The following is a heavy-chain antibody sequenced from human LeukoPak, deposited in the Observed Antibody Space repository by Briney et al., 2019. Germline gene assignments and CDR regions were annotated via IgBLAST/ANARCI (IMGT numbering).Heavy chain of an antibody. CDR1: GYSISSGYY. D-gene: IGHD1-26*01. V-gene: IGHV4-38-2*02. CDR3: ARDKRGDSGSPDAFDI. J-gene: IGHJ3*02. Sequence: PSETLSLTCTVSGYSISSGYYWGWIRQPPGKGLEWIESIYHSGSTYYNPSLKSRVTISVDTSKNQFSLKLSSVTAADTAVYYCARDKRGDSGSPDAFDIWGQGTMVTVSS. CDR2: IYHSGST.